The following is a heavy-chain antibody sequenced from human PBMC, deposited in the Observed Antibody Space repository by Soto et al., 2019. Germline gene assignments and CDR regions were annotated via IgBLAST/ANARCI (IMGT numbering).Heavy chain of an antibody. CDR2: INWNSGSI. J-gene: IGHJ1*01. CDR3: VKDESINWYSGHFRH. V-gene: IGHV3-9*01. Sequence: VQLVESGGGVVQPGTSLRLSCAASGFTFDDYAMHWVRQVPGKGLEWVSGINWNSGSIGYGDSVKGRFAISRDNAKNSLHLQMNSLSAEDTAFYYCVKDESINWYSGHFRHWGQGTLVTVSS. D-gene: IGHD6-13*01. CDR1: GFTFDDYA.